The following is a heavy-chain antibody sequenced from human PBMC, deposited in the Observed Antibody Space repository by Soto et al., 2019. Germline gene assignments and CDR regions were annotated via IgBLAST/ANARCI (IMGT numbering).Heavy chain of an antibody. CDR1: GVSISSNNW. CDR2: MYHTGST. J-gene: IGHJ4*02. CDR3: ARSSRYAYDSSEGNFDY. V-gene: IGHV4-4*02. Sequence: QVQLQESGPGLVKPSGTLSLTCAVSGVSISSNNWWSWVRQPPGKGLDWIGEMYHTGSTNYNPSRKSRVTISVDKSKNQFSLKRSSVTAADTAVYYCARSSRYAYDSSEGNFDYWGQGTLVTVSS. D-gene: IGHD3-22*01.